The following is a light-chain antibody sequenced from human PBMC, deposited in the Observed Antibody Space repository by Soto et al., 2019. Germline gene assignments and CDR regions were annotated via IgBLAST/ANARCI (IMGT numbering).Light chain of an antibody. CDR1: QSVSSSY. CDR3: QQYASSPWT. V-gene: IGKV3-20*01. CDR2: DAS. J-gene: IGKJ1*01. Sequence: EIELTQSPGTLSLSPGERATLSCRASQSVSSSYLAWYQQKPGQAPRLLIYDASSRATGIPDRFSGSGSGTDFTLTISRLQPEDFAVYYCQQYASSPWTFGQGTKVDIK.